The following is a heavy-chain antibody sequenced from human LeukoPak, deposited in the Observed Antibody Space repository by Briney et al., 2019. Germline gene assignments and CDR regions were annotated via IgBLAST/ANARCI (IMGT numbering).Heavy chain of an antibody. V-gene: IGHV3-7*01. Sequence: GGSLRLSCAASGFTFSSYWMSWVRQAPGKGLEWVANINQDGSEKYYVDSVKGRFTISRDNAKNSLYLQMNSLRAEDTAVYYCAREGTYYDILTGYRREAFDIWGQGTMVTVSS. CDR2: INQDGSEK. CDR3: AREGTYYDILTGYRREAFDI. D-gene: IGHD3-9*01. J-gene: IGHJ3*02. CDR1: GFTFSSYW.